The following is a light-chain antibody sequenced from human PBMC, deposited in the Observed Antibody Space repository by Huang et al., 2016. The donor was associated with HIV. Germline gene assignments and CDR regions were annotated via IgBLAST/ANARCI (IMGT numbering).Light chain of an antibody. CDR1: ESLLNNNGYAS. Sequence: DIVLTQSPLSLPVTPGEPASISCRYSESLLNNNGYASLDWYLQNPGQAPQLLIYLGSNRASGVPDRFSGSGSGTDFTLRISRVKAEDVGIYYCMQALQTPFTFGGGSKVEIK. J-gene: IGKJ4*01. CDR3: MQALQTPFT. CDR2: LGS. V-gene: IGKV2-28*01.